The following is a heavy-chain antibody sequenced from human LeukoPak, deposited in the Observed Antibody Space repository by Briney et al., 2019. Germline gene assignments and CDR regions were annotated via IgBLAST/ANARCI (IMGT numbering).Heavy chain of an antibody. Sequence: PGGSLRLSCAASGFTFSSYAMSWVRQAPGKGLEWVSAISGSGGSTYYADSVKGRFTISRDNSKNTLYLQMNSLRAEDTAVYYCAKVPWYYYDKKVFDYWGQGTLVTVSS. CDR2: ISGSGGST. J-gene: IGHJ4*02. D-gene: IGHD3-22*01. CDR1: GFTFSSYA. CDR3: AKVPWYYYDKKVFDY. V-gene: IGHV3-23*01.